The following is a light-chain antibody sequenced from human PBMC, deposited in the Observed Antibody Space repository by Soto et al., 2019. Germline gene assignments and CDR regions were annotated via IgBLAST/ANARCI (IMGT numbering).Light chain of an antibody. CDR3: QEANIWPYP. CDR1: QGISGTY. Sequence: VLSQSPGTLSLSAGERATLSCWGSQGISGTYLAWYQQKSGQAPRLLIYTTSIRATGIPDRFSGSGSGTDFTLPISSLQSEDFTVYSCQEANIWPYPYGGGTKVDIK. J-gene: IGKJ4*01. CDR2: TTS. V-gene: IGKV3D-7*01.